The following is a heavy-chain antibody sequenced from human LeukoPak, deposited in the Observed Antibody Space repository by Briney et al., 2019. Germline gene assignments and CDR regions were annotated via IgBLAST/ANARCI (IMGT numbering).Heavy chain of an antibody. D-gene: IGHD1-26*01. J-gene: IGHJ4*02. CDR1: GYTFTGYY. CDR3: ARARASAHFDS. Sequence: ASVNVSCMASGYTFTGYYIHWMRQAPGQGLEWMGWFNPNSGDSNFAQKFQGRVTMTRDTSTSTAYVELSRLRSDDTAVYYCARARASAHFDSWGEGTLVTVFS. V-gene: IGHV1-2*02. CDR2: FNPNSGDS.